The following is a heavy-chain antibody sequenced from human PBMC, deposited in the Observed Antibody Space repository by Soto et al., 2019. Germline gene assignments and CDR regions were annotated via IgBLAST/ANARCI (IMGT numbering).Heavy chain of an antibody. J-gene: IGHJ6*02. CDR1: GFSLSTGRVG. Sequence: SGPTLVNPTETLTLTCTVAGFSLSTGRVGVSGIRQPPGKSLEWLAHIFSDNERSYSTSMQGRLTISKDPSGSQVVLSMTNLDPAETGTYYFVRMNADSYYFYYGMDVWGQGTTVTV. D-gene: IGHD4-17*01. V-gene: IGHV2-26*01. CDR3: VRMNADSYYFYYGMDV. CDR2: IFSDNER.